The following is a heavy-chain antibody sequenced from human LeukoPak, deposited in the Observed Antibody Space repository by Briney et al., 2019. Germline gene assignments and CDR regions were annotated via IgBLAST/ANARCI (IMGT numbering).Heavy chain of an antibody. V-gene: IGHV3-21*01. CDR2: ISSSSSYI. CDR1: GFTFDDYA. D-gene: IGHD5-12*01. CDR3: AREGGYSGYDEGSFDY. Sequence: PGGSLRLSCAASGFTFDDYAMHWVRQAPGKGLEWVSSISSSSSYIYYADSVKGRFTISRDNAKNSLYLQMNSLRAEDTAVYYCAREGGYSGYDEGSFDYWGQGTLVTVSS. J-gene: IGHJ4*02.